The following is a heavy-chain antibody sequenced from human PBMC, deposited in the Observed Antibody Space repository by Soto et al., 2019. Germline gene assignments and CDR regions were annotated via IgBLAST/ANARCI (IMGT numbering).Heavy chain of an antibody. J-gene: IGHJ4*02. Sequence: SETLSLTCIVSGESISSSSYYRGWIRQPPGKGLEWIGSIYYSGRTYYNPSFKSRVTISIDTSKNQFSLKLSSVTATDTAVYYCARQRTTVVTQAYFDHWGQGALVTVSS. CDR1: GESISSSSYY. CDR3: ARQRTTVVTQAYFDH. CDR2: IYYSGRT. V-gene: IGHV4-39*01. D-gene: IGHD2-21*02.